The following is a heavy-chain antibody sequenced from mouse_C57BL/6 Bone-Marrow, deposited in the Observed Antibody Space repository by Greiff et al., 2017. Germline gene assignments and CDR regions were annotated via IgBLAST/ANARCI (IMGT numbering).Heavy chain of an antibody. V-gene: IGHV1-54*01. CDR2: INPGSGGT. CDR3: ASYDGYSFDY. CDR1: GYAFTNYL. J-gene: IGHJ2*01. D-gene: IGHD2-3*01. Sequence: QVQLKESGAELVRPGTSVKVSCKASGYAFTNYLIEWVKQRPGQGLEWIGVINPGSGGTNYNEKFKGKATLTADKSSSTAYMQLSSLTSEDSAVYFCASYDGYSFDYWGQGTTLTVSS.